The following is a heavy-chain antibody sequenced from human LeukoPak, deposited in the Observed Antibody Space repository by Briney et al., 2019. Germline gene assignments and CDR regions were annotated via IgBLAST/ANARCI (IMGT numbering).Heavy chain of an antibody. J-gene: IGHJ5*02. Sequence: SVKVSCKASGGTFSSSAISWVRQAPGQGLEWMGGIIPIFGTANYAQKFQGRVTITADESTSTAYMELSSLRSEDTAVYYCARDSSGYYYWFDPWGQGTLVTVSS. CDR1: GGTFSSSA. D-gene: IGHD3-22*01. V-gene: IGHV1-69*13. CDR2: IIPIFGTA. CDR3: ARDSSGYYYWFDP.